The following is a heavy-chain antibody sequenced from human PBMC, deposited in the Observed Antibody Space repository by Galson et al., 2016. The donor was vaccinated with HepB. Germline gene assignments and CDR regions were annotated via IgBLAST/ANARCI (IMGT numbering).Heavy chain of an antibody. CDR2: INQDGNGR. Sequence: SLRLSCAASGFVFSAYWLSWVRQSPGKGLEWVASINQDGNGRYYVDSAKGRFIISRDSARTSLSLQMHSLRVDDTSIYYCVSGYTSGIWGPGTMVIVSS. V-gene: IGHV3-7*01. CDR1: GFVFSAYW. D-gene: IGHD6-25*01. CDR3: VSGYTSGI. J-gene: IGHJ3*02.